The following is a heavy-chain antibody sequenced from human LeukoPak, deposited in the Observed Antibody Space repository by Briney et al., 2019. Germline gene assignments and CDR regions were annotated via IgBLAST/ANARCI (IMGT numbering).Heavy chain of an antibody. CDR2: ISYDGSNK. Sequence: GGSLRLSCAASGFTFSSYGMHWVRQAPGKGLEWVAVISYDGSNKYYADSVKGRFTISRDNSKNTLYLQMNSLRAEDTAVYYCASQYYYDSSGSWGQGTLVTVSS. CDR1: GFTFSSYG. CDR3: ASQYYYDSSGS. D-gene: IGHD3-22*01. V-gene: IGHV3-30*03. J-gene: IGHJ5*02.